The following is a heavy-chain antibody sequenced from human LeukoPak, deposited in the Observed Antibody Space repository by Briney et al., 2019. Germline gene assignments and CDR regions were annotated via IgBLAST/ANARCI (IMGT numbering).Heavy chain of an antibody. V-gene: IGHV4-39*01. CDR2: MYYSGNT. D-gene: IGHD5-24*01. CDR1: GDSISSSTYY. J-gene: IGHJ4*02. Sequence: PSETLSLTCTVSGDSISSSTYYWGWIRQPPGKGLEWVGSMYYSGNTYYNPSLKSRVTISVDTSKNQFSLKVSSVTAADTAVYYCARVKRRDGYNQLDYWGQGTLVTVSS. CDR3: ARVKRRDGYNQLDY.